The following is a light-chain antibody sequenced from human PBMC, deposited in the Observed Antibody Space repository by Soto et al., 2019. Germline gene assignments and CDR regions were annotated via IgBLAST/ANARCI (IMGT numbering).Light chain of an antibody. CDR1: QSISSR. J-gene: IGKJ1*01. CDR3: QQYNTYWT. V-gene: IGKV1-5*01. CDR2: AAS. Sequence: GDRVTITCRASQSISSRLAWYQQKPGKAPKVLIYAASSLESGVPSRFSGSGSGTEFTLTITSLQHDDVATYYCQQYNTYWTFGQGTKVEIK.